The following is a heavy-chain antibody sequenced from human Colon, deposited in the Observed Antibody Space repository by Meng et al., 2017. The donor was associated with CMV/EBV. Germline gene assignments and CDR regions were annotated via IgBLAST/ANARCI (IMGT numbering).Heavy chain of an antibody. CDR2: IDPDSGDT. Sequence: QVDVGRSGAEGKKPGASVKVSCKAARYAFSDHYLHWVRQAPGQGLEWMAWIDPDSGDTNYAQKFQGRVTTTRDTSINTAYMELRRLRSDDTAVYFCARGGPLDGSGSPPPFGYWGQGTLVTVSS. J-gene: IGHJ4*02. CDR1: RYAFSDHY. V-gene: IGHV1-2*02. CDR3: ARGGPLDGSGSPPPFGY. D-gene: IGHD3-10*01.